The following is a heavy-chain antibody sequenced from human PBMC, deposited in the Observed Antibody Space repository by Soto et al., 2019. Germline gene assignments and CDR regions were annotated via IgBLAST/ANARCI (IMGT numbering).Heavy chain of an antibody. CDR2: IWHDGSKK. J-gene: IGHJ4*02. CDR3: ARDRGDFGSGGSFFDY. D-gene: IGHD3-10*01. CDR1: GFRNYG. Sequence: QGQLVVSGGGVVQPGRSLRLSCAASGFRNYGMHWVRQAPGKGLEWVALIWHDGSKKHYADSVKGRFTISRDDSKNTVDLQMNSLRADDTAVYYCARDRGDFGSGGSFFDYWGQGTLVTVSS. V-gene: IGHV3-33*01.